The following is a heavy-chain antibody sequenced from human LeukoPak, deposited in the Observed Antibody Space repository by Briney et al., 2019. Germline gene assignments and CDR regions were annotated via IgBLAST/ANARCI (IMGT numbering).Heavy chain of an antibody. V-gene: IGHV4-59*08. CDR2: IYYSGST. CDR1: GGSISSYY. J-gene: IGHJ1*01. D-gene: IGHD3-22*01. CDR3: ARGVSYYDSSGYYNEYFQH. Sequence: SEALSLTCTVSGGSISSYYWSWIRQPPGKGLEWIGYIYYSGSTNYNPSLKSRVTISVDTSKNQFSLKLSSVTAADTAVYYCARGVSYYDSSGYYNEYFQHWGQGTLVTVSS.